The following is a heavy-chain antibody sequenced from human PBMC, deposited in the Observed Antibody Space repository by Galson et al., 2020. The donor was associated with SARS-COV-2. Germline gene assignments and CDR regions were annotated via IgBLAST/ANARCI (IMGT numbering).Heavy chain of an antibody. Sequence: GYYWSWIRQPPGKGLEWIGDIDHRGSTNYNPSLKSRLTVSVDTSKNQFSLNLSSVTAADTAVYYCARGALYDTSGYYFGEFNYWGQGTLVTVSS. CDR3: ARGALYDTSGYYFGEFNY. CDR1: GYY. J-gene: IGHJ4*02. D-gene: IGHD3-22*01. CDR2: IDHRGST. V-gene: IGHV4-34*01.